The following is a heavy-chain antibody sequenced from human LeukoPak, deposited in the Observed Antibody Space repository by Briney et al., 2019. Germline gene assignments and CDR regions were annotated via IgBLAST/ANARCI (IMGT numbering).Heavy chain of an antibody. D-gene: IGHD6-19*01. Sequence: SVKVSCKASGGTFSSYAISWVRQAPGQGLEWMGRIIPIFGTANYAQKFQGRVTITTDESTSTAYMELSSLRSEDTAMYYCARYPISIAVAGTWSDYWGQGTLVTVSS. V-gene: IGHV1-69*05. CDR1: GGTFSSYA. CDR2: IIPIFGTA. J-gene: IGHJ4*02. CDR3: ARYPISIAVAGTWSDY.